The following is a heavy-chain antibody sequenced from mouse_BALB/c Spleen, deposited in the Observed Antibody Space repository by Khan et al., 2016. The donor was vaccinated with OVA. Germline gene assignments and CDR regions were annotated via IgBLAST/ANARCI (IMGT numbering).Heavy chain of an antibody. Sequence: EVQLQESGPELVRPGASVKISCKASGYSFTGYFMNWVMQSHGKSLEWIGRINPHIGETFYNQRFKDKATLTVDESSSTAHLGLRSLTSEESAVYYCTRIYRSDFDYWGQGTTLTVSS. CDR3: TRIYRSDFDY. CDR1: GYSFTGYF. CDR2: INPHIGET. J-gene: IGHJ2*01. D-gene: IGHD1-1*01. V-gene: IGHV1-20*01.